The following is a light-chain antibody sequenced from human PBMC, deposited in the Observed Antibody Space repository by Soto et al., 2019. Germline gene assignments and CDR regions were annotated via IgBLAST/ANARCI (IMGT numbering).Light chain of an antibody. CDR3: AAWDDSLNGVV. CDR1: SSNIGSNA. J-gene: IGLJ2*01. Sequence: VLTQPPSASGTPGQRVTISCSGSSSNIGSNAVNWYQQLPGTAPKLLIYSNNQRPSGVPDRFSGSKSGTSASLAISGLQSEDEADYYCAAWDDSLNGVVFGGGTKVTVL. V-gene: IGLV1-44*01. CDR2: SNN.